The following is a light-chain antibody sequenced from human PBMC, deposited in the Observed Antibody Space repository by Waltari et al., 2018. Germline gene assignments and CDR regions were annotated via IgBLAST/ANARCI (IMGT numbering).Light chain of an antibody. Sequence: QLVLTQSPSASASLGASVKLTCTLSSGHSTYAIAWYQQQPEKGPRFLLKLNEDGSHIRGDGIPDLFSGSSSGAGRYLTISSLQSEDEADYYCQAWDTAFNWVFGGGTKLTVL. CDR1: SGHSTYA. CDR3: QAWDTAFNWV. V-gene: IGLV4-69*01. J-gene: IGLJ3*02. CDR2: LNEDGSH.